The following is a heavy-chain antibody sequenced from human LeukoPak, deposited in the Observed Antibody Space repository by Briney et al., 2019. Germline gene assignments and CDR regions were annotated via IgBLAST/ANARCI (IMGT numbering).Heavy chain of an antibody. D-gene: IGHD6-19*01. J-gene: IGHJ4*01. CDR2: IYSGGST. CDR1: GFTVSSNY. CDR3: ATTRPYGTTWAGAFED. V-gene: IGHV3-53*01. Sequence: GGSLRLSCAASGFTVSSNYMSWVRQAPGKGLEWVSLIYSGGSTYYADSVKGRFTISRDNSENTFVLEMNSLRAEDTAVYYCATTRPYGTTWAGAFEDWGQGTPVTVSS.